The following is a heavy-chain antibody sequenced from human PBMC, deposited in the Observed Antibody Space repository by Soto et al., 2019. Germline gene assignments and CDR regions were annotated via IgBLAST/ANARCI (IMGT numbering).Heavy chain of an antibody. CDR3: ARGGAGAPTGEDY. CDR2: INGDGRTT. D-gene: IGHD1-1*01. V-gene: IGHV3-74*01. CDR1: GFTFSSYW. J-gene: IGHJ4*02. Sequence: GGSLRLSCAASGFTFSSYWMHWVRQAPGKGLVWVSRINGDGRTTDYADSVKGQFTISRDNAKNTLYLQMNSLRAEDTAVYYCARGGAGAPTGEDYWGQGTLVTVSS.